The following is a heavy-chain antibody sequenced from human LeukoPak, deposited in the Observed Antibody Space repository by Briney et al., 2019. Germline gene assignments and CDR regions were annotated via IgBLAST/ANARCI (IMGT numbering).Heavy chain of an antibody. CDR2: IRSKTDGGAT. Sequence: GGSLRLSCAPSGFTFDNAWMSWVRQAPGKGLEWVGLIRSKTDGGATDYAAPVEGRFTISRDDTKNTLYLQMNTLKTDDTALYYCTRDYGSSFYFWGQRTLVTVSS. J-gene: IGHJ4*02. D-gene: IGHD4-17*01. CDR1: GFTFDNAW. V-gene: IGHV3-15*01. CDR3: TRDYGSSFYF.